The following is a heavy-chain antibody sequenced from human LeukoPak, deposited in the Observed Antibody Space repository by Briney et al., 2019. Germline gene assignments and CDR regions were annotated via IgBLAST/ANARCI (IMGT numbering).Heavy chain of an antibody. J-gene: IGHJ4*02. V-gene: IGHV4-59*05. CDR3: ASLYYYDSSGYMWGFDY. CDR2: IYYSGST. Sequence: SETLSLTCTVSGGSISSYYWSWIRQPPGKGLEWIGSIYYSGSTYYNSSLKSRVTISVDTSKNQFSLKLSSVTAADTAVYYCASLYYYDSSGYMWGFDYWGQGTLVTVSS. CDR1: GGSISSYY. D-gene: IGHD3-22*01.